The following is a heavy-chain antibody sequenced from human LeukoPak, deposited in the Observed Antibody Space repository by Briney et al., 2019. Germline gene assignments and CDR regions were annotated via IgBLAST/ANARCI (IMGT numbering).Heavy chain of an antibody. J-gene: IGHJ4*02. CDR2: ITSSSTTI. D-gene: IGHD2/OR15-2a*01. CDR1: GSTFSDYS. Sequence: GGSLRLSCVASGSTFSDYSMNWVRQAPGKGLEWVSYITSSSTTIHYADSVKGRFTISRDNAKNSLYLQMNSLRDEDTAVYYCARRPNAGFYGIAYWGQGTLVTVSS. V-gene: IGHV3-48*02. CDR3: ARRPNAGFYGIAY.